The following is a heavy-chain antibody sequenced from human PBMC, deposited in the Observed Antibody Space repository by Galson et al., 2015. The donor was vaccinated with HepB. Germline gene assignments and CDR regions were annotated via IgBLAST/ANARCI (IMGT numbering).Heavy chain of an antibody. J-gene: IGHJ6*02. CDR2: IIPIFGIA. CDR3: ARRGSTSSYYYGMDV. CDR1: GGTFSSYA. V-gene: IGHV1-69*13. Sequence: SVKVSCKASGGTFSSYASSWVRQAPGQGLEWMGGIIPIFGIANYAQKFQGRVTITADESTSTAYMELSSLRSEDTAVYYCARRGSTSSYYYGMDVWGQGTTVTVSS. D-gene: IGHD2-2*01.